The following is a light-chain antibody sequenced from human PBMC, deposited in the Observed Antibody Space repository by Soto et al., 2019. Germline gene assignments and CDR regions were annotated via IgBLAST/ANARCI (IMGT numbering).Light chain of an antibody. CDR2: GAS. V-gene: IGKV3D-15*01. CDR3: QQYNNWQT. CDR1: QSVSSN. J-gene: IGKJ1*01. Sequence: EIVMTQSPATLSVSPGERATLSCRASQSVSSNLAWYQQKPGQAPRLLIYGASTRATGIPARFSGSGSGTEFTLTISSLQSEDFPVYYCQQYNNWQTFGQGTKVEIK.